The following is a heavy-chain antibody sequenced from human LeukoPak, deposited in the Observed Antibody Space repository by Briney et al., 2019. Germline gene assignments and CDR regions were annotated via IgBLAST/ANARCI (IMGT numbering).Heavy chain of an antibody. CDR2: ISWNGGGV. J-gene: IGHJ4*02. D-gene: IGHD2-2*01. CDR3: AKGDCGSSSCNRLDN. Sequence: PGGSLRLSCEASGFTFEDSGMHWVRQGPGKGLEWVSGISWNGGGVGYAASVKGRFTISRDNAKKSLFLQMNSLRPEDTALYYCAKGDCGSSSCNRLDNWGQGTLVTVSS. CDR1: GFTFEDSG. V-gene: IGHV3-9*01.